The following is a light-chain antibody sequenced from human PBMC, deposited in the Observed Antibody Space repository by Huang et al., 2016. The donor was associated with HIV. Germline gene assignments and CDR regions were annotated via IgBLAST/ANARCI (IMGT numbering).Light chain of an antibody. J-gene: IGKJ4*01. V-gene: IGKV1-39*01. Sequence: DIQMTQSPSSLSASVGDRVTITCRASQSISSHLNWYQQKPGKDPKLLIYASSSMQSMDTSRFSGSGSGTDFTLTISSLQPEDFATYYCQQSYSSLTFGGGTKVEIK. CDR2: ASS. CDR1: QSISSH. CDR3: QQSYSSLT.